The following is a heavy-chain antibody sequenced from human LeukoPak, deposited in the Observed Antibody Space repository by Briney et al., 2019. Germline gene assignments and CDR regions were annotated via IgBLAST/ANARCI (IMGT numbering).Heavy chain of an antibody. CDR1: GYTFTDYY. J-gene: IGHJ5*02. Sequence: ASVKISCKVSGYTFTDYYMHWVQQAPGKGLEWMGLVDPEDGETIYAEKFQGRVTITADTSTDTAYMELSSLRSEDTAVYYCATEASYCSGGSCYRQNWFDPWGQGTLVTVSS. CDR2: VDPEDGET. D-gene: IGHD2-15*01. V-gene: IGHV1-69-2*01. CDR3: ATEASYCSGGSCYRQNWFDP.